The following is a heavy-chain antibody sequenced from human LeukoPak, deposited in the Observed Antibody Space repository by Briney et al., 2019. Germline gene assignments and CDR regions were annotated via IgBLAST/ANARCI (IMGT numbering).Heavy chain of an antibody. V-gene: IGHV1-18*01. CDR1: GYTFTSYG. Sequence: ASVKVSCKASGYTFTSYGISWVRQAPGQGLEWMGWISAYNGNTNYAQKLQGRVTMTTDTSTSTAYMELRSLRSDDTAVYYRARRYYYDSSGYYPDAFDIWGQGTMVTVSS. CDR2: ISAYNGNT. D-gene: IGHD3-22*01. CDR3: ARRYYYDSSGYYPDAFDI. J-gene: IGHJ3*02.